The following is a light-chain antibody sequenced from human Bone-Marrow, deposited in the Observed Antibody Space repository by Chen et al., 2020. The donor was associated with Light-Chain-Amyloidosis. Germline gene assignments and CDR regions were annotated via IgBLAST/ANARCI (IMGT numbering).Light chain of an antibody. CDR2: EDD. V-gene: IGLV6-57*01. J-gene: IGLJ3*02. Sequence: NFMLTQPHSVSESPCKMVIISCTSSSGSIATNYVQWYQQRPCSSTTTVIYEDDQRPSWVPDRFSGSIDRSSNSASLSIYGLKTEDEADYDCQSYQGSSQGVFGGGTKLTVL. CDR3: QSYQGSSQGV. CDR1: SGSIATNY.